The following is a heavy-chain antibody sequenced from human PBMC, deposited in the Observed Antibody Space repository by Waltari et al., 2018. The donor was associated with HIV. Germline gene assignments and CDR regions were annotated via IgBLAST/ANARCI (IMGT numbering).Heavy chain of an antibody. D-gene: IGHD3-3*01. CDR2: IDPNSGGT. CDR1: GYTFSDYY. V-gene: IGHV1-2*02. Sequence: QVQLVQSGAEVKKPGASVKVSCKASGYTFSDYYTHWVRQAPGQGLEWMGWIDPNSGGTNEVQNFQGRVTTTRDTSTSTAYMELSRLRSDDTAGYYCAREGFGFDYGGQGTLVTVSS. J-gene: IGHJ4*02. CDR3: AREGFGFDY.